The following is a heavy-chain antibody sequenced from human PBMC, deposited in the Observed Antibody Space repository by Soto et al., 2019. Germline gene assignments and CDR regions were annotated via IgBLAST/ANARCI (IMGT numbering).Heavy chain of an antibody. CDR3: AKDQGSSWYEIDY. Sequence: GVLRLSCAASGFTFSNYAVTWVRQAPGKGLEWVSTISGSGGSTYYADSMKGRFTISRDNSKNTLYLQMNSLRAEDTAVYYCAKDQGSSWYEIDYWGQGTLVTVSS. V-gene: IGHV3-23*01. D-gene: IGHD6-13*01. J-gene: IGHJ4*02. CDR1: GFTFSNYA. CDR2: ISGSGGST.